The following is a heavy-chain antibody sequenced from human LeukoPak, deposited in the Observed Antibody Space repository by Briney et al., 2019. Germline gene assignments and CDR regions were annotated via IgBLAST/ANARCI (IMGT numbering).Heavy chain of an antibody. J-gene: IGHJ4*02. D-gene: IGHD2-21*02. CDR1: GYTFTNYY. CDR3: ARDQSGDSTFDY. V-gene: IGHV1-46*01. CDR2: ISPTTGSA. Sequence: GASVKISCKASGYTFTNYYMQWVRQAPGEGLEWMGIISPTTGSARYAQRFQDRVTMTRDTSTSTVYMELSSLRSEDTAVFYCARDQSGDSTFDYRGQGTLVTVSS.